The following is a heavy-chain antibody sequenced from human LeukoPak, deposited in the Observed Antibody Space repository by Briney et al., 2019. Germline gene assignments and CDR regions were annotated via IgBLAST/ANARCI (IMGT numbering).Heavy chain of an antibody. V-gene: IGHV3-23*01. J-gene: IGHJ6*04. D-gene: IGHD3-10*02. CDR2: ISGSGGST. CDR3: AELGITMIGGV. CDR1: GFTFSSYA. Sequence: GGSLRLSCPASGFTFSSYAMSWLRQAPGKGLEGVSAISGSGGSTYYADSVQGRFTISSDNSKTPLYLQMNSLRAEDTAVYYCAELGITMIGGVWGKGTTVTISS.